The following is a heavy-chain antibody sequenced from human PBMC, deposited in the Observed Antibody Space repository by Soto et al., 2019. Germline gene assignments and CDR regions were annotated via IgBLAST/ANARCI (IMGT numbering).Heavy chain of an antibody. J-gene: IGHJ6*02. CDR1: GFTFSNAW. D-gene: IGHD3-10*01. V-gene: IGHV3-15*01. CDR2: IKSKTDGGTT. CDR3: TTAPMGMLYYYGMDA. Sequence: PGGSLRLSCAASGFTFSNAWMSWVRQAPGKGLEWVGRIKSKTDGGTTDYAAPVKGRFTISRDDSKNTLYLQMNSLKTEDTAVYYCTTAPMGMLYYYGMDAWGQGTTVTVS.